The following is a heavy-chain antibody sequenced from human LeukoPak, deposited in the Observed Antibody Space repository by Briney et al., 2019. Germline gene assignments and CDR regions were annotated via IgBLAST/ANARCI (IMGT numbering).Heavy chain of an antibody. J-gene: IGHJ4*02. D-gene: IGHD2-2*01. V-gene: IGHV3-9*01. Sequence: PGRSLRLSCAASGFTFHDYAMHWVRQAPGKGLEWVSGISWNSGSIVYADSVKGRFTISRDNAKNSLYLQMNSLRAEDTALYYCAKDLAPFVVVPAATGFDYWGQGTLVTVSS. CDR1: GFTFHDYA. CDR3: AKDLAPFVVVPAATGFDY. CDR2: ISWNSGSI.